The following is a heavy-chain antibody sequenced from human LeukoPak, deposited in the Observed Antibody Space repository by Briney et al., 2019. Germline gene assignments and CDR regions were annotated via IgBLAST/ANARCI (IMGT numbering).Heavy chain of an antibody. Sequence: ASVKVSCKAFGYNFIGYFIHWVRQAPGQGLEWLGWISPNNSDTNFALKFQGRVNLTTDTSITTVYMEMSRLRFDDTAVYYCARFWGVSSAGALDYWGKETLVTVSS. D-gene: IGHD3-3*01. J-gene: IGHJ4*02. V-gene: IGHV1-2*02. CDR2: ISPNNSDT. CDR1: GYNFIGYF. CDR3: ARFWGVSSAGALDY.